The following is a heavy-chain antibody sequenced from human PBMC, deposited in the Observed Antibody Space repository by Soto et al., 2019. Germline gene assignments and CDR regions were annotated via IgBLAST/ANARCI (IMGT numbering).Heavy chain of an antibody. CDR2: ISGSGGST. V-gene: IGHV3-23*01. J-gene: IGHJ6*02. CDR1: GLTFSSFA. D-gene: IGHD6-13*01. CDR3: AKGHRSSPSTQFYYSHIDV. Sequence: GGSLRLSCAASGLTFSSFAMSWVRQAPGKGLEWVSGISGSGGSTYHADSVKGRFIISRDNSKNMLYLQMNSVRAEDTAVYYCAKGHRSSPSTQFYYSHIDVWGPGTTVTVSS.